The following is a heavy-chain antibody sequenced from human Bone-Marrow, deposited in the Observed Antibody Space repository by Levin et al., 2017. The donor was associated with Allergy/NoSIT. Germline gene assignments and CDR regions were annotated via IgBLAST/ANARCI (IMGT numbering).Heavy chain of an antibody. J-gene: IGHJ4*02. Sequence: GGSLRLSCAASGFTFNSHAMHWVRQAPGKGLEWVAVISFDGSNKYYADSVKGRFTISRDNSKNTLYLQMNSLRAEDTAVYYCARDVGYGGGYYFDYWGQGTLVTVSS. CDR2: ISFDGSNK. CDR3: ARDVGYGGGYYFDY. V-gene: IGHV3-30*03. CDR1: GFTFNSHA. D-gene: IGHD4-23*01.